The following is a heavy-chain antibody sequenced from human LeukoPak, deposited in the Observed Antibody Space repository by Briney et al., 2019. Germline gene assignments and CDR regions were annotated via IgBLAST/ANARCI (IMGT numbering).Heavy chain of an antibody. CDR3: AAINPVDTAMIGEFDAFDI. CDR1: GFTFTSSA. V-gene: IGHV1-58*01. D-gene: IGHD5-18*01. CDR2: IVVGSGNT. Sequence: ASVKVSCKASGFTFTSSAVQWVRQARGQRLEWIGLIVVGSGNTNYAQKFQERVTITRDMSTSTAYMELSSLRSEDTAVYYCAAINPVDTAMIGEFDAFDIWGQGTMVTVSS. J-gene: IGHJ3*02.